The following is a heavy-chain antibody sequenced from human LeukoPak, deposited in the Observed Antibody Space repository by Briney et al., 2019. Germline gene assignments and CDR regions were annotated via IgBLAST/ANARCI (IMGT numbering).Heavy chain of an antibody. CDR3: ARDGYSSSFYYYYYGMDV. J-gene: IGHJ6*02. CDR2: IKQDGSEK. CDR1: GFTFSSYW. Sequence: TGGSLRLSCAASGFTFSSYWMSWVRQAPGKGLEWVANIKQDGSEKYYVDSVKGRFTISRDNAKNSLYLQMNSLRAEDTAVYYCARDGYSSSFYYYYYGMDVWGQGTTVTVSS. V-gene: IGHV3-7*01. D-gene: IGHD6-13*01.